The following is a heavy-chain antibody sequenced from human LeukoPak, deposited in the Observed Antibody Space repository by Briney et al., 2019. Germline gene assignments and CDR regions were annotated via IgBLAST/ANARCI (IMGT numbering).Heavy chain of an antibody. Sequence: SQTLSLTCTVSGGSISSGGYYWSWIRQHPGKGLEWIGYIYYSGSTYYNPSLKSRVTISVDTSKNQFSLKLSSVTAADTAVYYCASARVYDSSGYNYAFDIWGQGTMVTVSS. CDR1: GGSISSGGYY. CDR2: IYYSGST. V-gene: IGHV4-31*03. D-gene: IGHD3-22*01. J-gene: IGHJ3*02. CDR3: ASARVYDSSGYNYAFDI.